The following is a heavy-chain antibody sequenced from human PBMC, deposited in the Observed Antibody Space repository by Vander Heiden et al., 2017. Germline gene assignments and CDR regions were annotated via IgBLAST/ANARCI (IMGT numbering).Heavy chain of an antibody. Sequence: QLQLQESGPGLVKPSETLSLTCSVSGGSISSYFWSWIRQHPGKGLEWIGYIDNSGSTDYNPSLKSRVTISRDTSKNQVSLKLNAVTAADTAIYYCVRDRFVAVPTAAQHYYGMDVWGQGTTVTVSS. D-gene: IGHD2-2*01. CDR2: IDNSGST. CDR3: VRDRFVAVPTAAQHYYGMDV. CDR1: GGSISSYF. J-gene: IGHJ6*02. V-gene: IGHV4-59*01.